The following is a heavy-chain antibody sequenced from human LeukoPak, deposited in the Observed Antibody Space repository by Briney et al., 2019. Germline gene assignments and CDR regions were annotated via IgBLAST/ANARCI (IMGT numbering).Heavy chain of an antibody. J-gene: IGHJ6*02. D-gene: IGHD2-15*01. Sequence: GASVKVSCKASGYTFTGYYMHWVRQAPGQGLEWMGWINPNSGGTNYAQKFQGWVTMTRDTSISTAYMELSRLRSDDTAVYYCAREDGYCSGGSCYSGRYGMDVWGQGTTVTVSS. CDR2: INPNSGGT. CDR3: AREDGYCSGGSCYSGRYGMDV. CDR1: GYTFTGYY. V-gene: IGHV1-2*04.